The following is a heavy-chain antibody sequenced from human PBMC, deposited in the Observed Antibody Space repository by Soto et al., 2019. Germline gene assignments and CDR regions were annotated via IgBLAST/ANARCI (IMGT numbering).Heavy chain of an antibody. Sequence: GGSLRLSCAASGFTFSSYSMNWVRQAPGKGLEWVSSISSSSSYIYYADSVKGRFTISRDNAKNSLYLQMNSLRAEDTAVYYCAKVGPYSSSSFDYWGQGTLVTVSS. D-gene: IGHD6-6*01. CDR3: AKVGPYSSSSFDY. CDR2: ISSSSSYI. CDR1: GFTFSSYS. J-gene: IGHJ4*02. V-gene: IGHV3-21*04.